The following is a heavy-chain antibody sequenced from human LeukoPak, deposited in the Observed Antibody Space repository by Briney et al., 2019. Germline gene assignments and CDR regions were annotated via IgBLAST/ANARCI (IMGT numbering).Heavy chain of an antibody. Sequence: PSETLSLTCTVSGGSISSYYWSWIRQPPGKGLEWIGYIYYSGSTNYNPSLKSRVTISVDTSKNQFSLKLSSVTAADTAVYYCARVCYDSSGYYFFDYWGQGTLVTVSS. CDR1: GGSISSYY. CDR3: ARVCYDSSGYYFFDY. CDR2: IYYSGST. V-gene: IGHV4-59*08. D-gene: IGHD3-22*01. J-gene: IGHJ4*02.